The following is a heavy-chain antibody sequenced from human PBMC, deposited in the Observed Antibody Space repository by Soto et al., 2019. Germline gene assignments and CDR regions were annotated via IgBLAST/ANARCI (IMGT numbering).Heavy chain of an antibody. CDR3: ARGGSLWFGELSAYYYGMDV. V-gene: IGHV1-2*04. CDR2: INPNSGGT. CDR1: GYTFTGYY. D-gene: IGHD3-10*01. Sequence: ASVKVSCKASGYTFTGYYMHWVRQAPGQGLEWMGWINPNSGGTNYAQKFQGWVTMTRDTSISTAYMELSRLRSDDTAVHYCARGGSLWFGELSAYYYGMDVWGQGTTVTVSS. J-gene: IGHJ6*02.